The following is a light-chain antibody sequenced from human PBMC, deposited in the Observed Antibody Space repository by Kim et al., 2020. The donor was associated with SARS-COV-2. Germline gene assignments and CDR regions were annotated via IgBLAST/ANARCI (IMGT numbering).Light chain of an antibody. J-gene: IGLJ2*01. CDR2: QDS. V-gene: IGLV3-1*01. CDR3: QAWDSSTVV. Sequence: VSPGQTASITCSGDKLGDKYGCWYQQKPGQSPVLVIYQDSKRPSGIPERFSGSNSGNTATLTISGTQAMDEADYYCQAWDSSTVVFGGGTQLTVL. CDR1: KLGDKY.